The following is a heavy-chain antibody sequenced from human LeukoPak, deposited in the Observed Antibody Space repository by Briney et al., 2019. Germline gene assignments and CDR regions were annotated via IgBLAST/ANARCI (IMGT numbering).Heavy chain of an antibody. CDR3: AISLGLSDTYWDF. Sequence: GASLKISCKASGYSFTTYWIGWVRHMPGKGLEWMGIIYPGDSDARYNPSFQGQVTISVDTSITTAHLQWSSLKASDTAIYYCAISLGLSDTYWDFWGQGTLVTVTS. D-gene: IGHD2-8*02. CDR1: GYSFTTYW. J-gene: IGHJ4*02. CDR2: IYPGDSDA. V-gene: IGHV5-51*01.